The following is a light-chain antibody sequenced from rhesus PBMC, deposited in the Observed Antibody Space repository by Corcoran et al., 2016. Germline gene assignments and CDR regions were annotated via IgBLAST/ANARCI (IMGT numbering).Light chain of an antibody. J-gene: IGLJ6*01. V-gene: IGLV2-32*01. CDR1: SSDIGGYNY. CDR3: CSYAVSYIFDV. Sequence: QAALTQPRSVSGSPGQSVTISCTGTSSDIGGYNYVSWYQQHPGTAPKLMIYEVSKRPSGVSDRFSGSKSGNTASLTISGLQAEDEADYYCCSYAVSYIFDVFGSGTKLTVL. CDR2: EVS.